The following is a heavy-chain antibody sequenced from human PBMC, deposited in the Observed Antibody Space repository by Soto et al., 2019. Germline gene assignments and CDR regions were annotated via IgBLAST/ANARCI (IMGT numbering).Heavy chain of an antibody. V-gene: IGHV3-9*01. Sequence: GGSLRLSCAASGFTFDDYAMHWVRQAPGKGLEWVSGISWNSGSIGYADSVKGRFTISRDNAKNSLYLQMNSLRAEDTALYYCAKDISLESNYFDYWGQGTLVTVSS. CDR3: AKDISLESNYFDY. CDR1: GFTFDDYA. J-gene: IGHJ4*02. CDR2: ISWNSGSI.